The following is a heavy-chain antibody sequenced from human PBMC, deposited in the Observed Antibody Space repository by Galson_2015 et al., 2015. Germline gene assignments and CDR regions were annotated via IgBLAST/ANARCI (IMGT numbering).Heavy chain of an antibody. CDR3: ARGRYSSRWGDAFDI. Sequence: SLRLSCAASGFTFTTYSMNWVRQAPGKGLEWISDISSAKTNTKYADSVEGRFTISRDNAKNFLFLHMSSLRAEDTAVYFCARGRYSSRWGDAFDIWGQGTMVTVSS. CDR1: GFTFTTYS. V-gene: IGHV3-11*05. CDR2: ISSAKTNT. J-gene: IGHJ3*02. D-gene: IGHD6-13*01.